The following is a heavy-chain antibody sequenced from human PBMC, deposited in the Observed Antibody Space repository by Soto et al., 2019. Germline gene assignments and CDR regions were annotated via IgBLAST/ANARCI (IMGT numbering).Heavy chain of an antibody. D-gene: IGHD3-3*01. Sequence: SETLSLTCTVSGGSISSYYWSWIRQPPGKGLEWIGYIYYSGSTNYNPSLKSRVTISVDTSKNQFSLKLSPVTAADTAVYYCARSEYYDFLYSGYYLDYWGQGTLVTVSS. CDR2: IYYSGST. CDR3: ARSEYYDFLYSGYYLDY. J-gene: IGHJ4*02. CDR1: GGSISSYY. V-gene: IGHV4-59*01.